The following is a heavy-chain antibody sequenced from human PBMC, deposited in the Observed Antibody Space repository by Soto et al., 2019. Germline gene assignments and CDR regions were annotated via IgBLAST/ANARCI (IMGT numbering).Heavy chain of an antibody. D-gene: IGHD3-16*01. CDR1: GFTFSSYG. V-gene: IGHV3-33*01. CDR3: GRDTAAKVGGEDV. Sequence: QVQLVESGGGVVQPGRSLRLSCAASGFTFSSYGMHWVRQAPGKGLEWVAVIWYDGSNKYYADSVKGRFTISRDNSKDTLDLQMNSLRGEETAVYFCGRDTAAKVGGEDVWGQGTTVTVSS. CDR2: IWYDGSNK. J-gene: IGHJ6*02.